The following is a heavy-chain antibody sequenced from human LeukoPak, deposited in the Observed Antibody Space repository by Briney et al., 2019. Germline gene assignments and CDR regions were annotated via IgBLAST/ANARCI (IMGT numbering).Heavy chain of an antibody. J-gene: IGHJ4*02. CDR1: GFTFDDYA. CDR3: AKDLGRYYGSGSYSI. CDR2: ISWNSGSI. D-gene: IGHD3-10*01. Sequence: PGGSLRLSCAASGFTFDDYAMHWVRQAPGKGLEWVSGISWNSGSIGYADSVEGRFTISRDNAKNSLYLQMNSLRAEDMALYYCAKDLGRYYGSGSYSIWGQGTLVTVSS. V-gene: IGHV3-9*03.